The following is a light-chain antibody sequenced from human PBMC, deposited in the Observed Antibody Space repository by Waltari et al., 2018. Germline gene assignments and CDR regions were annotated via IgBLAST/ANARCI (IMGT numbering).Light chain of an antibody. CDR2: KAS. J-gene: IGKJ3*01. Sequence: DIQMTQSPSTLSASVGDRVTITCRASQSVASWVAWYKQKQGKAPNLLIYKASTLESGVPSRFSGSGSGTEFTLSITSLQPDDFSTYYCQQYNNNSPFAFGPGTRVDIK. CDR3: QQYNNNSPFA. CDR1: QSVASW. V-gene: IGKV1-5*03.